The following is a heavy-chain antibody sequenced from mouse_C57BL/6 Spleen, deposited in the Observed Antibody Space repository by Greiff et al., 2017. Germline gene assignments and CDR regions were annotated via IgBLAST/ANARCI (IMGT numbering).Heavy chain of an antibody. D-gene: IGHD1-1*01. Sequence: QVQLQQPGAELVMPGASVTLSCKASGYTFTDYEMHWVKQTPVHGLEWIGAIDPATGGTAYNQKFKGKAILTADKSSSTAYMELRSLTSEDSAVYYCARARVIPTSYSMDYWGQGTSLTVSS. J-gene: IGHJ4*01. CDR2: IDPATGGT. CDR3: ARARVIPTSYSMDY. V-gene: IGHV1-15*01. CDR1: GYTFTDYE.